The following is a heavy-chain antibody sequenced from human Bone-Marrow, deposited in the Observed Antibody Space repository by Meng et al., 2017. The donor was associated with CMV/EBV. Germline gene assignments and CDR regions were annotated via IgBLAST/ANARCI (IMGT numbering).Heavy chain of an antibody. CDR3: ATRPLYCSSTSCFPVSFDY. V-gene: IGHV3-23*01. Sequence: LTLTCTFSGFSLSTSGMCVSWVRQPPGKGLEWVSTISASGHSTYYADSVKGRFTISRDNSNNTLHLQMNSLRAEDTAVYYCATRPLYCSSTSCFPVSFDYWGQRTRVTVSS. D-gene: IGHD2-2*01. J-gene: IGHJ4*02. CDR1: GFSLSTSG. CDR2: ISASGHST.